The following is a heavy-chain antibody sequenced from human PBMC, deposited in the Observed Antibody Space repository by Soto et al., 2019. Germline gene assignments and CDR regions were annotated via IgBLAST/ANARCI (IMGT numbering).Heavy chain of an antibody. V-gene: IGHV3-30-3*01. D-gene: IGHD3-22*01. CDR2: ISYDGSNK. CDR3: ARVFTYYYDSSGYFQRRGAFDI. J-gene: IGHJ3*02. Sequence: PGGSLRVSCAASGFTFSSYAMHWVRQAPGKGLEWVAVISYDGSNKYYADSVKGRFTISRDNSKNTLYLQMNSLRAEDTAVYYCARVFTYYYDSSGYFQRRGAFDIWGHGTMVTVSS. CDR1: GFTFSSYA.